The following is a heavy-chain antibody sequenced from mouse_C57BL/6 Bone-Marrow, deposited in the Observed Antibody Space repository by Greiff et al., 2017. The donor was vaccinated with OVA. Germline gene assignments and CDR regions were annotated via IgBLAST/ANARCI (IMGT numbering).Heavy chain of an antibody. CDR1: GFNIKDDY. Sequence: LQQSGAELVRPGASVKLSCTAPGFNIKDDYMHWVKERPEQGLEWIGWIDPENGDTEYASKFQGKATITADTSSKTVYLHLSSLTSEDTAVYYCTTYRYWGQGTTLTVSS. V-gene: IGHV14-4*01. J-gene: IGHJ2*01. CDR3: TTYRY. CDR2: IDPENGDT.